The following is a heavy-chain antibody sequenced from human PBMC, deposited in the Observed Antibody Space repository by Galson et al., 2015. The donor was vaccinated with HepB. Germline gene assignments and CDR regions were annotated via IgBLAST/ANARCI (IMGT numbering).Heavy chain of an antibody. CDR2: IKQDGSEK. D-gene: IGHD1-26*01. CDR1: GFTFSSYW. J-gene: IGHJ6*02. V-gene: IGHV3-7*03. CDR3: ARDGVVGATTKTKYYYYYGMDV. Sequence: SLRLSCAASGFTFSSYWMSWVRQAPGKGLEWVANIKQDGSEKYYVDSVKGRFTISRDNAKNSLYLQMNSLRAEDTAVYYCARDGVVGATTKTKYYYYYGMDVWGQGTTVTVSS.